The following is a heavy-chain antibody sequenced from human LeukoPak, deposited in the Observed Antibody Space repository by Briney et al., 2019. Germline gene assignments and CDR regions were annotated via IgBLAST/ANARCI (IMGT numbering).Heavy chain of an antibody. J-gene: IGHJ5*02. Sequence: SETLSLTCAVYGGSFSGYYWSWIRQPPGKGLEWIGEINHSGSTNYNPSLKSGVTISVDTSKNQFSLKLSSVTAADTAVYYCARAYDYGSASTYNGFDPGAREPWSPSPQ. CDR1: GGSFSGYY. CDR2: INHSGST. V-gene: IGHV4-34*01. D-gene: IGHD3-10*01. CDR3: ARAYDYGSASTYNGFDP.